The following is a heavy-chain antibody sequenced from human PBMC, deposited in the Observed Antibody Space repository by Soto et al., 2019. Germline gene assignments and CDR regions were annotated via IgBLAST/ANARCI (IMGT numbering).Heavy chain of an antibody. V-gene: IGHV4-59*08. CDR1: GGSISSYY. Sequence: SETLSLTCTVSGGSISSYYWSWIRQPPGKGLEWIGYIYYSGSTNYNPSLKSRVTISVDTSKNQFSLKLSSVTAADTAVYYCARQGSGWYWFGPWGQGTLVTVSS. D-gene: IGHD6-19*01. CDR2: IYYSGST. J-gene: IGHJ5*02. CDR3: ARQGSGWYWFGP.